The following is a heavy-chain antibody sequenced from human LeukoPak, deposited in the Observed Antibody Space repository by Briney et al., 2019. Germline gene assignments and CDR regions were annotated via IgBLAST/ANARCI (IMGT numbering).Heavy chain of an antibody. CDR2: IYYSGST. V-gene: IGHV4-31*03. Sequence: SETLSLTCTVSGGSVSSGSYYWSWIRQHPGKGLEWIGYIYYSGSTYYNPSLKSRVTISVDTSKNQFSLKLSSVTAADTAVYYCARDLGDELSGFDYWGQGTLVTVSS. CDR3: ARDLGDELSGFDY. D-gene: IGHD3-16*01. CDR1: GGSVSSGSYY. J-gene: IGHJ4*02.